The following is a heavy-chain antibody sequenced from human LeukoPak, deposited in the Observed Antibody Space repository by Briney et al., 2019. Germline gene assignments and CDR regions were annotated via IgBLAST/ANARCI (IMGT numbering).Heavy chain of an antibody. J-gene: IGHJ5*02. CDR2: MNPNSGNT. CDR1: GCTFTSYD. V-gene: IGHV1-8*01. D-gene: IGHD4-23*01. Sequence: ASVKVSCKASGCTFTSYDLNWVRQATGQGREWIGWMNPNSGNTGYAQKFQGRVTLTRSTSISTAYMELRSLTSEDTAVYYCARDYGGNSGWFDPWGQGTLVTVSS. CDR3: ARDYGGNSGWFDP.